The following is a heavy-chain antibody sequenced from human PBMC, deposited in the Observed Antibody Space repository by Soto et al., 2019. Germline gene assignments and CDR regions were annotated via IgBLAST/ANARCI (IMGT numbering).Heavy chain of an antibody. CDR3: VQTTGWPGFDF. D-gene: IGHD6-19*01. J-gene: IGHJ4*02. CDR1: GFTVSSKY. CDR2: IYGGGTT. V-gene: IGHV3-53*01. Sequence: EVQLVESGGGLIQPGGSLRLSCAASGFTVSSKYMTWVRQAPGKGLEWVSVIYGGGTTYYTDSVKGRFTISRDNSKHTLYLQVNSLRADDTAVYYCVQTTGWPGFDFWGQGTLVTVSS.